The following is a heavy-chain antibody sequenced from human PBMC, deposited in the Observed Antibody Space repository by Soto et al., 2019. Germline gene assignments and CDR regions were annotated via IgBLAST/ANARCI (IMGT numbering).Heavy chain of an antibody. Sequence: ASVKVSCKVSGYTLTELSMHWVRQAPGKGLEWMGGFDPEDGETIYAQKFQGRVTMTEDTSTDTAYMELSSLRSEDTAVYYCATAPLGLRYFDWLYPGGFDPWGQGTLVTVSS. CDR2: FDPEDGET. J-gene: IGHJ5*02. CDR1: GYTLTELS. CDR3: ATAPLGLRYFDWLYPGGFDP. D-gene: IGHD3-9*01. V-gene: IGHV1-24*01.